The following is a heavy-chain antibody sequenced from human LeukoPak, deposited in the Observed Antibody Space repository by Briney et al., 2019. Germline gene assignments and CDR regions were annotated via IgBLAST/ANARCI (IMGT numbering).Heavy chain of an antibody. CDR1: GYTFTSYY. V-gene: IGHV1-69*10. Sequence: GASVKVSCKASGYTFTSYYMHWVRQAPGQGLEWMGWINPILGIANYAQKFQGRVTITADKSTSTAYMELSSLRSEDTAVYYCARDWTDTTTVTTWYYYYYGMDVWGQGTTVTVSS. D-gene: IGHD4-17*01. CDR3: ARDWTDTTTVTTWYYYYYGMDV. J-gene: IGHJ6*02. CDR2: INPILGIA.